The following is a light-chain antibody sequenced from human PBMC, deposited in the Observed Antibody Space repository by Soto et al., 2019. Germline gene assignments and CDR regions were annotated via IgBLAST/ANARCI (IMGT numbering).Light chain of an antibody. Sequence: QSVLTQPPSVSGAPGQSVAISCTGSSSNIGAGYDVHWYQHLPGRAPKLLVYANNNRPSGVPDRFSGSKSGTSASLAITGLQAEDEADYYCQSYDSALSDVVFGGGPKLTVL. CDR2: ANN. CDR1: SSNIGAGYD. CDR3: QSYDSALSDVV. V-gene: IGLV1-40*01. J-gene: IGLJ2*01.